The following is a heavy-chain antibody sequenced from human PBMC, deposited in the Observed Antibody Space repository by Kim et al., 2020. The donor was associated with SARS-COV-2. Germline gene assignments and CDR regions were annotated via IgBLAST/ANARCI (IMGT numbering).Heavy chain of an antibody. CDR3: ASGFCGGDCLYWKLDFIDS. Sequence: SETLSLTCAVYSGPFSHYYWTWIRQAPGKAPEWIGEINYYATAQYNPSLRSRVTISLDSTNKQFSLFLFSVSADDSAMYYCASGFCGGDCLYWKLDFIDSWGQGTLVSVSS. CDR2: INYYATA. D-gene: IGHD2-21*02. J-gene: IGHJ5*01. CDR1: SGPFSHYY. V-gene: IGHV4-34*01.